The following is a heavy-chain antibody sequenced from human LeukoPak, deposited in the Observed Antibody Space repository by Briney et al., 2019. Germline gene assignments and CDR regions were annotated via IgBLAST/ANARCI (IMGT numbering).Heavy chain of an antibody. Sequence: SEPLSLTCTVSGGSISSYYWSWLRQPPGKGLEWLRYIYYSGSTNYNPSLKSRVTISVDTSKNQFSLKLSSVTAADTAVYYCARETYYDSSGLLGVNWFDPWGQGTLVTVSS. J-gene: IGHJ5*02. CDR3: ARETYYDSSGLLGVNWFDP. CDR2: IYYSGST. D-gene: IGHD3-22*01. V-gene: IGHV4-59*01. CDR1: GGSISSYY.